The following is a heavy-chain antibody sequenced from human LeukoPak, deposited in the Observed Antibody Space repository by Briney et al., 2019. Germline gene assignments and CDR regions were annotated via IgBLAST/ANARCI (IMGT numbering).Heavy chain of an antibody. Sequence: KPSETLSLTCTVSGGSISSSSYYWGWIRQPPGKGLEWIGSIYYSGSTYYNPSLKSRVTISVDTSKNQFSLKQSSVTAADTAVYYCARFSADSTSWSYYFDYWGQGTLVTVSS. CDR1: GGSISSSSYY. D-gene: IGHD2-2*01. J-gene: IGHJ4*02. CDR3: ARFSADSTSWSYYFDY. CDR2: IYYSGST. V-gene: IGHV4-39*01.